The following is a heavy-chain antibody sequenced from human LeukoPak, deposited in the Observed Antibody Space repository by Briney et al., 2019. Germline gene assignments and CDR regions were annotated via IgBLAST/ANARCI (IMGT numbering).Heavy chain of an antibody. CDR1: GGTFSSYA. CDR2: IIPIFGTA. V-gene: IGHV1-69*13. Sequence: SVKVSCKASGGTFSSYAISWVRQAPGQGLEWMGGIIPIFGTANYTQKFQGRVTITADESTSTAYMELSSLRSEDTAVYYCAVYYNWNDSNWFDPWGQGTLVTVSS. CDR3: AVYYNWNDSNWFDP. D-gene: IGHD1-20*01. J-gene: IGHJ5*02.